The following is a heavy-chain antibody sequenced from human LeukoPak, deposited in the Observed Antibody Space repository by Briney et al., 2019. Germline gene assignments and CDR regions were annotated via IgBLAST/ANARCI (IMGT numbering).Heavy chain of an antibody. D-gene: IGHD5-24*01. J-gene: IGHJ4*02. CDR1: GGSISSYS. CDR2: IYYSGST. CDR3: ARHGRDGYNYGPVVYY. V-gene: IGHV4-59*01. Sequence: KPSETLSLTCTVSGGSISSYSWNWIRQPPGKGLEWIGYIYYSGSTNYNPSLKSRVTISVDTSKKQFSLKLSFVTAADTAVYYCARHGRDGYNYGPVVYYWGQGTLVTVSS.